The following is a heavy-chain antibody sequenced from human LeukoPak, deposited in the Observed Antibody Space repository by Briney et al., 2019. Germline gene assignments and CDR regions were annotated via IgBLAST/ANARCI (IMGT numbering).Heavy chain of an antibody. CDR2: IYYSGST. Sequence: SETLSLTCTVSGGSISSYYWSWIRQPPGKGLEWIGYIYYSGSTNYNPSLKSRVTISVDTSKNQFSLKLSSVTAADTAVYYCARVTSRLGWFDPRGQGTLVTVSS. CDR1: GGSISSYY. J-gene: IGHJ5*02. D-gene: IGHD1-14*01. CDR3: ARVTSRLGWFDP. V-gene: IGHV4-59*08.